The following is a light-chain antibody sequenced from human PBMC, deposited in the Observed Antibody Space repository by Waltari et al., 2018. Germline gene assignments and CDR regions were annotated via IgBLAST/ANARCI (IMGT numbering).Light chain of an antibody. V-gene: IGKV3-20*01. CDR3: QNHERLPAT. J-gene: IGKJ1*01. CDR2: AAS. Sequence: EVVLTQSPGTLSLSTGERATLSCRASQSVGKYIVWYQQRPGQAPRLLIYAASTRATGIPDRFSGSGSGTDFSLTISRLEPEDFAVYYCQNHERLPATFGQGTKVEI. CDR1: QSVGKY.